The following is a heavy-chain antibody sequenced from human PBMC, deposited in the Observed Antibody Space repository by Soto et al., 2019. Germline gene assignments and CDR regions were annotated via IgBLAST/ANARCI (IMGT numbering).Heavy chain of an antibody. D-gene: IGHD2-15*01. V-gene: IGHV3-33*01. CDR2: IWYDGSNK. J-gene: IGHJ4*02. CDR3: ARTAYCCGGSCYSGGYFDY. Sequence: QVQLVESGGGVVQPGRSLRLSCAASGFTFSSYGMHWVRQAPGKGLEWVAVIWYDGSNKYYADSVKGRFTISRDNSKNTLYLQMNSLRAEDTAVYYCARTAYCCGGSCYSGGYFDYWGQGTLVTVSS. CDR1: GFTFSSYG.